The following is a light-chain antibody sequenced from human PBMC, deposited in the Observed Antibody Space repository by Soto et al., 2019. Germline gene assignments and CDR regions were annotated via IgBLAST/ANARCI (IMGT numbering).Light chain of an antibody. CDR3: QQRSKWTAIT. CDR1: QSVSSY. Sequence: EISFTPYTPKRPSSPAASATPSCSASQSVSSYLAWYQQKPGQATRLLIYDASNRATGIPARFSGSGSGTDFTLTISSREPEDFAVYYCQQRSKWTAITFGQGTRLEIK. J-gene: IGKJ5*01. CDR2: DAS. V-gene: IGKV3-11*01.